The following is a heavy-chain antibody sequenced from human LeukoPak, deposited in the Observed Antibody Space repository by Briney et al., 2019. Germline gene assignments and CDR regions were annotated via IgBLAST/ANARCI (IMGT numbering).Heavy chain of an antibody. V-gene: IGHV3-74*01. J-gene: IGHJ4*02. CDR2: ISSDGSST. CDR3: ARDSGSSEYYFDY. D-gene: IGHD1-26*01. Sequence: GGSLRLSCAASGFTFSSYWKHWVRHAPGKGLVWVSRISSDGSSTSYADSVKGRFTISRDNAKNTLYLQMNSLRAEDTAVYYCARDSGSSEYYFDYWGQGTLVTVSS. CDR1: GFTFSSYW.